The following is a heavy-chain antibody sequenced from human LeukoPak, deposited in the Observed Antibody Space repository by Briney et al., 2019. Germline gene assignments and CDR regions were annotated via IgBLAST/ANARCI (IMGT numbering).Heavy chain of an antibody. CDR1: GFTVSSNY. Sequence: GGSLRLSCAASGFTVSSNYMSWVRQAPGKGLEWVSVIYSGGSTYYADSVKGRFTISRDNSKKTPYLQMNSLRVEDTAVYYCARDGYNEEDWYFDLWGRGILVTVSS. CDR3: ARDGYNEEDWYFDL. CDR2: IYSGGST. D-gene: IGHD5-24*01. J-gene: IGHJ2*01. V-gene: IGHV3-53*05.